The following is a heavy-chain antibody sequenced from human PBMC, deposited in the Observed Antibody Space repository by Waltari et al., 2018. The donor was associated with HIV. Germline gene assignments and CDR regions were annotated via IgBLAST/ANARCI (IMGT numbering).Heavy chain of an antibody. V-gene: IGHV3-7*01. D-gene: IGHD2-15*01. Sequence: EVEVVESGGGLVQPGGSLRLSCAVSGFTFSSSWMSWVRQAPGKGLGLVANVNQKGSEIYYWASVEGRFTSARDNSKNLLYLQMNSLRSEDTAGYYCAREGGRDCSGGTCYIDYWGQGTLVTVSS. CDR1: GFTFSSSW. J-gene: IGHJ4*02. CDR3: AREGGRDCSGGTCYIDY. CDR2: VNQKGSEI.